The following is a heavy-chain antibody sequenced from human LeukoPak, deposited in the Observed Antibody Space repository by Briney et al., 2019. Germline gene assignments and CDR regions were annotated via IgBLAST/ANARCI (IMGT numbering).Heavy chain of an antibody. CDR3: ARAET. CDR2: IKQDGSEK. J-gene: IGHJ5*02. V-gene: IGHV3-7*01. CDR1: GFTVSSNE. Sequence: GGSLRLSCAASGFTVSSNEMSWVRQAPGKGLEWVANIKQDGSEKYYVDSVKGRFTISRDNAKNSLYLQMNSLRAEDTAVYYCARAETWGQGTLVTVSS.